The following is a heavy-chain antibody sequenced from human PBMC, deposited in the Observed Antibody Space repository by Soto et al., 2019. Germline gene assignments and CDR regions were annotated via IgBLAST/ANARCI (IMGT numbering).Heavy chain of an antibody. CDR3: ARDAVGVVVTATRAVGWFDP. J-gene: IGHJ5*02. Sequence: QVRLVQSGAEVKKPGSSVXXSXXXXXXXXXNXXXXXXXXXXXXXXEWMGGIIPILGTGTYAQKFQGRVTITADESTSTANMELSSLRSEDTAVYYCARDAVGVVVTATRAVGWFDPWGQGTLVTVSS. V-gene: IGHV1-69*01. D-gene: IGHD2-15*01. CDR2: IIPILGTG. CDR1: XXXXXNXX.